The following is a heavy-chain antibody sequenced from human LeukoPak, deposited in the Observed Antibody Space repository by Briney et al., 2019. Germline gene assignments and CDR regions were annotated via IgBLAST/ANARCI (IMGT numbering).Heavy chain of an antibody. CDR1: GFTFSTYA. CDR3: AKSGGLSGSGRLAMDV. D-gene: IGHD3-10*01. V-gene: IGHV3-23*01. CDR2: ISGSGGST. J-gene: IGHJ6*02. Sequence: PGGSLRLSCAASGFTFSTYAMSWVRLAPGKRLEWVSGISGSGGSTYYADSVKGRFTSSRDNSNNTLYVQMNSLRVEDTAVYYCAKSGGLSGSGRLAMDVWGQGTTVTVSS.